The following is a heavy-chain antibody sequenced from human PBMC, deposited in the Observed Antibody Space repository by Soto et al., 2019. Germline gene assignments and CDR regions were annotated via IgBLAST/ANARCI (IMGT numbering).Heavy chain of an antibody. CDR3: ARDPKRDDYVWGSYRYTLYFDY. CDR1: GYSISSGYY. V-gene: IGHV4-38-2*02. D-gene: IGHD3-16*02. CDR2: IYHSGST. J-gene: IGHJ4*02. Sequence: PSETLSLTCAVSGYSISSGYYWGWIRQPPGKGLEWIGSIYHSGSTYYNPSLKSRVTISVDTSKNQFSLKLSPVTAADTAVYYCARDPKRDDYVWGSYRYTLYFDYWGQGTLVTVSS.